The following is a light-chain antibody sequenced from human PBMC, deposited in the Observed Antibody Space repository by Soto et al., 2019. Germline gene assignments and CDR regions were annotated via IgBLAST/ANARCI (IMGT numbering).Light chain of an antibody. Sequence: DIQMTQSPSSLSASVGDRVTITCRASQSIANYLNWYQQKPGKAPKLLIYAASTLQSGVPSKFSGSGFGTDFTLTISSLQTEDFATYYCQQKYSPPPITFGQGTRLEIK. V-gene: IGKV1-39*01. CDR3: QQKYSPPPIT. CDR2: AAS. J-gene: IGKJ5*01. CDR1: QSIANY.